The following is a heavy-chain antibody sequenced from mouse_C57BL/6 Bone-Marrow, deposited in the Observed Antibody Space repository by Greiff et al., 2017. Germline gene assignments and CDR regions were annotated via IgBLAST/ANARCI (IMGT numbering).Heavy chain of an antibody. CDR2: IHPNSGST. Sequence: QVQLQQPGAELVKPGASVKLSCKASGYTFTSYWMHWVKQRPGQGLEWIGMIHPNSGSTNYNEKFKSKATLTVDKSSSTAYMQLSSLTSEDSAVYYGARVWLSTRYAMDYWGQGTSVTVSS. CDR1: GYTFTSYW. V-gene: IGHV1-64*01. CDR3: ARVWLSTRYAMDY. J-gene: IGHJ4*01. D-gene: IGHD2-2*01.